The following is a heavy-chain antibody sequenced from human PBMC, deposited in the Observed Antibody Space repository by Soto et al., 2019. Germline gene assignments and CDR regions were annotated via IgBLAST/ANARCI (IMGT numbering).Heavy chain of an antibody. V-gene: IGHV3-23*01. CDR1: GFTFSSHA. CDR2: ISGGGGST. Sequence: VGSLRLSCAVSGFTFSSHAMSWGRQAPGKGLEWVSAISGGGGSTYYADSVKGRFTISRDNSKNTLYLQMNSLRAEDTAVYYCAKSKVYYDSSGYYPPTKYYYYYGMDVRGQGTTVTVSS. CDR3: AKSKVYYDSSGYYPPTKYYYYYGMDV. J-gene: IGHJ6*02. D-gene: IGHD3-22*01.